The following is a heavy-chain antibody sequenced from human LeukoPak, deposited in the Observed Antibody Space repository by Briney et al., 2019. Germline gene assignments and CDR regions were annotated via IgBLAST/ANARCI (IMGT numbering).Heavy chain of an antibody. Sequence: GGSLRLSCAASGFTFSSYWMHWVRQAPGKGLEWVSVIYRGGSTYYADSVKGRFTISRDNSKNTLYLQMNSLRAEDTAVYYCARALYEFCSGGSCYSYYFDYWGQGTLVTVSS. CDR3: ARALYEFCSGGSCYSYYFDY. V-gene: IGHV3-53*01. CDR2: IYRGGST. CDR1: GFTFSSYW. J-gene: IGHJ4*02. D-gene: IGHD2-15*01.